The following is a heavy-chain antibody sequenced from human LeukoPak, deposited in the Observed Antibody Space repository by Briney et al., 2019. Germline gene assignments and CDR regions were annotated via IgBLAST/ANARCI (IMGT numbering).Heavy chain of an antibody. CDR2: ISSSSGYI. CDR1: GFTFRNYA. V-gene: IGHV3-21*01. D-gene: IGHD1-26*01. CDR3: ARDRGDPMGDYYYGVGV. J-gene: IGHJ6*02. Sequence: GGSLRLSCAGSGFTFRNYAMSWVRQAPGKGLEWVSFISSSSGYIYYADSVEGRFTISRDDAKNSLYLQMNSLRAEDTAVYYCARDRGDPMGDYYYGVGVWGQGTTVTVSS.